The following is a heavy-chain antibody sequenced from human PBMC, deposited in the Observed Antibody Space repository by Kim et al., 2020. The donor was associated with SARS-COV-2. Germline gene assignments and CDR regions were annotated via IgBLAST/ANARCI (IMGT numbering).Heavy chain of an antibody. Sequence: SETLSLTCTVSGGSISRYYWSWIRQPPGKGLEWIGNIYYSGSTNYYPSLKSRVTISVDTSKNQFSLKLSSVTAADTAVYFCARVGCSSTRCSAFDIWGQGTMVTVSS. D-gene: IGHD2-2*01. V-gene: IGHV4-59*01. J-gene: IGHJ3*02. CDR1: GGSISRYY. CDR2: IYYSGST. CDR3: ARVGCSSTRCSAFDI.